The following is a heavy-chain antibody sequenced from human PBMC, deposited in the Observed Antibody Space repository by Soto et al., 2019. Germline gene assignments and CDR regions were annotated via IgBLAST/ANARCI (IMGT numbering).Heavy chain of an antibody. CDR1: GGSFSGYY. CDR2: INDSGST. Sequence: PSETLSLTCAVYGGSFSGYYWSWIRQPPGKGLEWIGEINDSGSTKYNPSLKSRVTISVDTSKNQFSLKLSSVTAADTAVYYCAIEGNSYGYFYFDYWGQGTLVTVS. CDR3: AIEGNSYGYFYFDY. J-gene: IGHJ4*02. V-gene: IGHV4-34*01. D-gene: IGHD5-18*01.